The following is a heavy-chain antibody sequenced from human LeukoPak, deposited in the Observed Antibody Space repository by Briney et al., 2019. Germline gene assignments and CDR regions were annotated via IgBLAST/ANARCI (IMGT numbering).Heavy chain of an antibody. CDR3: ATARTSGYIQYYFDY. D-gene: IGHD3-22*01. CDR1: GYTFTSYG. CDR2: ISAYNGNT. Sequence: ASVKVSCKASGYTFTSYGISWVRQAPGQGLEWMGWISAYNGNTNYAQKLQGRVTMTTDTSTSTAYMELRSLRSEDTAVYFCATARTSGYIQYYFDYWGQGTLVTVSS. J-gene: IGHJ4*02. V-gene: IGHV1-18*01.